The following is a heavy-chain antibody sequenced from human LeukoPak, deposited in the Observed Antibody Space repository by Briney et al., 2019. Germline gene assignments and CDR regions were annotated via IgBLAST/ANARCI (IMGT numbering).Heavy chain of an antibody. J-gene: IGHJ4*02. CDR1: GGSISSGGYY. CDR2: IYYSGST. Sequence: SQTLSLTCTVSGGSISSGGYYWSWIRQHPGKGLEWIGYIYYSGSTYYNPSLKSRVTISVDTSKNQFSLKLSSVTAADTAVYYCARCPIGGYDLDNWGQGTLVTVSS. V-gene: IGHV4-31*03. CDR3: ARCPIGGYDLDN. D-gene: IGHD5-12*01.